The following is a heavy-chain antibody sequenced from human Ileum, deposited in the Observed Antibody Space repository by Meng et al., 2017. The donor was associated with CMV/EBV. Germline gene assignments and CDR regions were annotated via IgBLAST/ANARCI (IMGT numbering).Heavy chain of an antibody. CDR1: GGSINSNSYY. Sequence: QVQLQESGPGLVKPSETLSLTCTVSGGSINSNSYYWGWFRQPPGKGLEWIGSIYFSGSTYYNPSLQSRATISVDTSNNHFSLRLTSVTAADTAVYYCARRVAGLGANFDFWGQGTLVTVSS. V-gene: IGHV4-39*02. CDR2: IYFSGST. D-gene: IGHD4/OR15-4a*01. J-gene: IGHJ4*02. CDR3: ARRVAGLGANFDF.